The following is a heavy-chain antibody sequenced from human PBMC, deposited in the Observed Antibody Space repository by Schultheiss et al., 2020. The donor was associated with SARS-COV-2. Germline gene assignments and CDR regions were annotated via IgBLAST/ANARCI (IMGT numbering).Heavy chain of an antibody. J-gene: IGHJ4*02. CDR1: GFTFSSYA. CDR3: AKADTYYYGSGSSGYFDY. D-gene: IGHD3-10*01. V-gene: IGHV3-23*01. CDR2: ISGSGGST. Sequence: GESLKISCAASGFTFSSYAMSWVRQAPGKGLEWVSAISGSGGSTYYADSVKGRFTISRDNSKNTLYLQMNSLRAEDTAVYYCAKADTYYYGSGSSGYFDYWGQGTLVTVSS.